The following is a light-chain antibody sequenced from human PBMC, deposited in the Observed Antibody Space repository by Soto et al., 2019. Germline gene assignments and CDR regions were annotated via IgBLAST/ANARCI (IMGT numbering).Light chain of an antibody. J-gene: IGLJ3*02. CDR3: QSYDSSLSGV. V-gene: IGLV1-40*01. CDR2: GKN. CDR1: SSNIGAGYE. Sequence: QAVLTQPPSVSGAPGQRVTISCTGSSSNIGAGYEVHWYQQLPGTAPKLPIYGKNNRPSGVPDRFSGSKSGTSASLAITGLQAEDEADYYCQSYDSSLSGVFGGGTKLTVL.